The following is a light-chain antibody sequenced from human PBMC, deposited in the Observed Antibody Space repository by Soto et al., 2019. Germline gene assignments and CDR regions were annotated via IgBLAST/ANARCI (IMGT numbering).Light chain of an antibody. CDR3: VLFMRSGIWV. CDR2: STN. CDR1: SGSVSSSYY. Sequence: TVVTQEPSFSVSPGGTVTLTCGLSSGSVSSSYYPSWYQQTPGQAPRTLIYSTNTRSPGVPDRFSGSILGNKAALTITGAQADDESDYYCVLFMRSGIWVFGGGTKLTVL. J-gene: IGLJ3*02. V-gene: IGLV8-61*01.